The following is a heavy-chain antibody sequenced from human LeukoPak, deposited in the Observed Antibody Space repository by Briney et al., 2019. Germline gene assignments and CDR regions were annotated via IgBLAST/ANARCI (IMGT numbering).Heavy chain of an antibody. CDR3: AKGISYYYYDSSGYPDY. J-gene: IGHJ4*02. Sequence: PGGSLRLSCAASGFTFSSYGMHWVRQAPGKGLEWVAVISYDGSNKYYADSVKGRFTISRDNSKNTLYLQMNSLRAEDTAVYYCAKGISYYYYDSSGYPDYWGQGTLVTVSS. CDR2: ISYDGSNK. V-gene: IGHV3-30*18. CDR1: GFTFSSYG. D-gene: IGHD3-22*01.